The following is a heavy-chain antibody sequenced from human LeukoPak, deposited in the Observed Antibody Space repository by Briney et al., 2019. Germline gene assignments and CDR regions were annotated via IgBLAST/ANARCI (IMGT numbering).Heavy chain of an antibody. Sequence: PGGSLRLSCAASGFTFSSYAMSWVRQAPGKGLEWVSYISSSSSTIYYADSVKGRFTISRDNAKNSLYLQMNSLRDEDTAVYYCARGPIHSGPNVIDYWGQGTLVTVSS. D-gene: IGHD1-26*01. CDR2: ISSSSSTI. CDR3: ARGPIHSGPNVIDY. V-gene: IGHV3-48*02. J-gene: IGHJ4*02. CDR1: GFTFSSYA.